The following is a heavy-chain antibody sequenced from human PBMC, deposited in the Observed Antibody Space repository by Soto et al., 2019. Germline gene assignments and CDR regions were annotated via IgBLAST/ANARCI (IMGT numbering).Heavy chain of an antibody. J-gene: IGHJ4*02. CDR1: GDSISSGGYY. CDR2: IYDNGGA. CDR3: ARVKGGTTRRAFDS. V-gene: IGHV4-31*03. D-gene: IGHD1-7*01. Sequence: SETLSLTCTVSGDSISSGGYYWSWIRQHPGKGLEWIGYIYDNGGAYYSPSLKGRVVISVDRSENQFPLRLSSVTAADTAVYYCARVKGGTTRRAFDSWGQGTLVTVSS.